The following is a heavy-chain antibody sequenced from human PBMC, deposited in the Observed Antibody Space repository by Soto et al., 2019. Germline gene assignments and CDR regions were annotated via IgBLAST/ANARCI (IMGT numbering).Heavy chain of an antibody. Sequence: SETLSLTCTLSGGSISSGGYYWSWIRQHPGKGLEWIGYIYYSGSTYYNPSLKSRVTISVDTSKNQFSLKLSSVTAADTAVYYCARAGSRIVVVPAAILAWFDPWGQGTLVTVSS. D-gene: IGHD2-2*02. V-gene: IGHV4-31*03. J-gene: IGHJ5*02. CDR1: GGSISSGGYY. CDR2: IYYSGST. CDR3: ARAGSRIVVVPAAILAWFDP.